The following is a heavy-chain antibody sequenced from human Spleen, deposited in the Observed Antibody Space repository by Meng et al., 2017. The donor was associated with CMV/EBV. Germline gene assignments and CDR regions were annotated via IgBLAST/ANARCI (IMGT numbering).Heavy chain of an antibody. CDR1: GFTFSSYA. V-gene: IGHV1-69*10. Sequence: KISCAASGFTFSSYAMHWVRQAPGKGLEWVGGIIPSLGIADYARKFQGRVTITADKSTSTAYMELSSLRSEDTAVYYCASPPDVTISWGQGTLVTVSS. CDR2: IIPSLGIA. CDR3: ASPPDVTIS. J-gene: IGHJ5*02. D-gene: IGHD3-3*01.